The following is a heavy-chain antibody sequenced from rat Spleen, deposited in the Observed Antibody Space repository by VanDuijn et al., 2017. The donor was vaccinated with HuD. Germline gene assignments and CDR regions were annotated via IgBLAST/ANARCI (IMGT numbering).Heavy chain of an antibody. CDR2: VSYDGGST. CDR1: GFTFSNYG. Sequence: EVQLVESGGDLVQPGRSLKLSCAASGFTFSNYGMAWVRQAPKKGLEWVAYVSYDGGSTYYRDSVKGRFTISRDNAKNTQYLQMDSLRSEDTATYYCARRAYYGYKYYFDYWGQGVMVTVSS. J-gene: IGHJ2*01. CDR3: ARRAYYGYKYYFDY. D-gene: IGHD1-9*01. V-gene: IGHV5-29*01.